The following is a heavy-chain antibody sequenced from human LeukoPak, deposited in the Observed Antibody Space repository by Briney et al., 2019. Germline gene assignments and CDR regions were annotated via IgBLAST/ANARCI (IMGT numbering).Heavy chain of an antibody. CDR1: GLTLSSFW. CDR3: ARGLVPGFLDY. V-gene: IGHV3-74*01. Sequence: GGSLSLSCAASGLTLSSFWMYWVCQAPGKGLVWVSRINSDESITTYADSVKGRFTISRDNAKNTLYLQMNSLRAEETAVYYCARGLVPGFLDYWGQGTPVTVSS. D-gene: IGHD4-11*01. J-gene: IGHJ4*02. CDR2: INSDESIT.